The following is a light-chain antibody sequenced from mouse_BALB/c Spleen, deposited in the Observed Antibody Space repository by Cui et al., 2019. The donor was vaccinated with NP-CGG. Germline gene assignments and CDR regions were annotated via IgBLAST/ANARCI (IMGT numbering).Light chain of an antibody. J-gene: IGLJ1*01. Sequence: QAVVTQESALTTSPGETVIFTCRSSTGAVTTSNYANWVQEKPDHLFTGLIGGTNNRVPGVPARFSGSLIGDKAALTITGAQNEDEAIYFCALWYSNHWVFGGGTKLTVL. CDR2: GTN. V-gene: IGLV1*01. CDR1: TGAVTTSNY. CDR3: ALWYSNHWV.